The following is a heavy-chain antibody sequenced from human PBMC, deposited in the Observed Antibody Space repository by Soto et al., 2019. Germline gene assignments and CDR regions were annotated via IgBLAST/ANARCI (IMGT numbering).Heavy chain of an antibody. J-gene: IGHJ3*02. Sequence: GGSLRLSCAASGFTFSTHVMHWVRQAPGKGLEWVALMWFDGSEKYYGDSVKGRFTISRDNSKNTLYLQMNSLSAEDTAVYYCARLYCSADSCYSVGAFDIRGQGTMVTVSS. D-gene: IGHD2-15*01. V-gene: IGHV3-33*01. CDR1: GFTFSTHV. CDR2: MWFDGSEK. CDR3: ARLYCSADSCYSVGAFDI.